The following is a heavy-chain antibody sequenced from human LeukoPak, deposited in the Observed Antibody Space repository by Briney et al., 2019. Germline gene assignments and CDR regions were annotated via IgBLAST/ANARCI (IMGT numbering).Heavy chain of an antibody. CDR1: RGTFRRYA. V-gene: IGHV1-69*13. D-gene: IGHD3-22*01. CDR3: AMGEEYYGKSGYYHTDF. J-gene: IGHJ4*02. Sequence: SVKVSYKASRGTFRRYAISWVRQAPAQAREWIGVIIPAFATGNYAQKPERRDSLNEDECPSTVYMDLETVTSEDRGLDCCAMGEEYYGKSGYYHTDFWGQGTLVTVSS. CDR2: IIPAFATG.